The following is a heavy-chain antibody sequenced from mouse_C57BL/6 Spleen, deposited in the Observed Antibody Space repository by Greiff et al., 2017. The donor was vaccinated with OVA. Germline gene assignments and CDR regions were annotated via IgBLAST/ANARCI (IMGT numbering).Heavy chain of an antibody. CDR1: GFTFSNYW. Sequence: EVKVEESGGGLVQPGGSMKLSCVASGFTFSNYWMNWVRQSPEKGLEWVAQIRLKSDNYATHYAESVKGRFTISRDDSKSSVYLQMNNLRAEDTGIYYCTEGNYYDPFDYWGQGTTLTVSS. CDR2: IRLKSDNYAT. V-gene: IGHV6-3*01. D-gene: IGHD2-4*01. J-gene: IGHJ2*01. CDR3: TEGNYYDPFDY.